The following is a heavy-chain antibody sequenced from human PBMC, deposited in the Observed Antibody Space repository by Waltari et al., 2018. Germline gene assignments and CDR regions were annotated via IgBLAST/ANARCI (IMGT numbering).Heavy chain of an antibody. Sequence: EVQLLESGGGLVEPGGSLRLSCAASGFTFRSHTMIWVRQAPGKGLEWGSGVGGRGVSTLYADSVKGRFTISRDNSKNTLYLEMNSLRAEDTALYFCVRDISIIAGSRSDNWFDPWGQGTLVTVSS. CDR3: VRDISIIAGSRSDNWFDP. V-gene: IGHV3-23*01. CDR2: VGGRGVST. CDR1: GFTFRSHT. J-gene: IGHJ5*02. D-gene: IGHD3-3*02.